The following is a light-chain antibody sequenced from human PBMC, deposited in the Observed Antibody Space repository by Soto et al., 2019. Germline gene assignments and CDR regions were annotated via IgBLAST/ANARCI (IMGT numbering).Light chain of an antibody. Sequence: EIVMTQSPATLSVSPGERATLSCRASQSVSSNLAWYQQKPGQSPRLLISGASTRATAFPARFSGSGSGTEFTLTSSSLQSVDFAVYYCQQYNNWPPTFGQGTKVEIK. V-gene: IGKV3-15*01. CDR3: QQYNNWPPT. CDR1: QSVSSN. J-gene: IGKJ1*01. CDR2: GAS.